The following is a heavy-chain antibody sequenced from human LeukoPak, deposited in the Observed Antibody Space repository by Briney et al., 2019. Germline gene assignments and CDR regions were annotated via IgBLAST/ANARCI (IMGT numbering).Heavy chain of an antibody. Sequence: GGSLRLSCAASGFTFSSYWMSWVRQAPGKGLEWEANIKQDGSEKYYVDSLKGRFTISRDNAKSSLYLQMNSLRAEDTAVCYCARGYISPRMNWFDPWGQGTLVTVSS. CDR3: ARGYISPRMNWFDP. CDR1: GFTFSSYW. J-gene: IGHJ5*02. CDR2: IKQDGSEK. D-gene: IGHD3-16*02. V-gene: IGHV3-7*05.